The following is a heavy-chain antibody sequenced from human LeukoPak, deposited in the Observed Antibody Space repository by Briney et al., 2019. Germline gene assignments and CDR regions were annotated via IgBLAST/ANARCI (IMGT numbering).Heavy chain of an antibody. V-gene: IGHV3-74*03. CDR1: GFTFSSYW. D-gene: IGHD5-12*01. J-gene: IGHJ4*02. CDR2: INSDGSST. CDR3: AREGRVSGYDFDY. Sequence: GGSLRLSCAASGFTFSSYWMHWVRQAPGNGLVWVSRINSDGSSTTYADSVKGRFTISRDNAKNTLYLQMNSLRAEDTAVYYCAREGRVSGYDFDYWGQGTLVTVSS.